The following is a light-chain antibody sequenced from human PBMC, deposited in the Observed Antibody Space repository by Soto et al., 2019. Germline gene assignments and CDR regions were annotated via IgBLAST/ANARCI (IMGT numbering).Light chain of an antibody. CDR2: GAS. J-gene: IGKJ4*01. Sequence: EIVMTQSPATLSVSPGERVTLSCRASQSVSTNLAWYQQKPGQAPRPLIYGASTRATGVPTRLSGSGSGTEFTLTISSLQSEDFAVYYCQHYNNLWGFGGGTKVEIK. V-gene: IGKV3-15*01. CDR3: QHYNNLWG. CDR1: QSVSTN.